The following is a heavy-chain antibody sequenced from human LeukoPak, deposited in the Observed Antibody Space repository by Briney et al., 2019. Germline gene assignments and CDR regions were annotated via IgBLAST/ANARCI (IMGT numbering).Heavy chain of an antibody. J-gene: IGHJ5*02. V-gene: IGHV3-23*01. D-gene: IGHD2-21*02. CDR3: AKDIRWFSAYCGGDCYSS. Sequence: GGSLRLSCAASGFTFSSYAMSWVRQAPGKGLEWVSAISGSGGSTYYADSVKGRFTISRDNSKNTLYLQMNSLRAEDTAVYYCAKDIRWFSAYCGGDCYSSWGQGTLVTVSS. CDR2: ISGSGGST. CDR1: GFTFSSYA.